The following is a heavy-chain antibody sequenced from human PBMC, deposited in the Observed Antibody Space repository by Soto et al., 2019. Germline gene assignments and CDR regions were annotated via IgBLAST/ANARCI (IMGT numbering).Heavy chain of an antibody. CDR3: AKAKHSSSFYYYYMDV. CDR2: ISGSGGST. V-gene: IGHV3-23*01. Sequence: EVQLLESGGGLVQPGGSLRLSCAASGFTFSSYAMSWVSQAPGKGLEWVSAISGSGGSTYYADSVKGRFTISRDNSKNTLYLQMNSLRAEDTAVYYCAKAKHSSSFYYYYMDVWGKGTTVTVSS. J-gene: IGHJ6*03. D-gene: IGHD6-6*01. CDR1: GFTFSSYA.